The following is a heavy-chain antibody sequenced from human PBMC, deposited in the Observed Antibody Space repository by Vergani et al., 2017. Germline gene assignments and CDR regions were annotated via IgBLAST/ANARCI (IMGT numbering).Heavy chain of an antibody. CDR1: GFTFSGSA. J-gene: IGHJ4*02. Sequence: EVQLVESGGGLVQPGGSLKLSCAASGFTFSGSAMHWVRQASGKGLEWVGRIRSKANSYATAYAVSVKGRFTISRDDSKNTAYLQMNSLKTEDTAVYYCTKPGYDSSGDRSPMDYWGQGTLVTVSS. CDR3: TKPGYDSSGDRSPMDY. CDR2: IRSKANSYAT. V-gene: IGHV3-73*01. D-gene: IGHD3-22*01.